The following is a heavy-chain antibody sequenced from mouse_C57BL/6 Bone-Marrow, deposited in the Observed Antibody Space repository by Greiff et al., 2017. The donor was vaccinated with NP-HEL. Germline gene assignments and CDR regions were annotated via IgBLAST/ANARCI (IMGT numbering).Heavy chain of an antibody. CDR2: IDPETGGT. CDR3: TRSLLLRPAWFAY. V-gene: IGHV1-15*01. Sequence: QVQLQQSGAELVRPGASVTLSCKASGYTFTDYEMHWVKQTPVHGLEWIGAIDPETGGTAYNQKFKGKAILTADKSSSTAYMELRSLTSEDSAVYYCTRSLLLRPAWFAYWGQGTLVTVSA. J-gene: IGHJ3*01. CDR1: GYTFTDYE. D-gene: IGHD1-1*01.